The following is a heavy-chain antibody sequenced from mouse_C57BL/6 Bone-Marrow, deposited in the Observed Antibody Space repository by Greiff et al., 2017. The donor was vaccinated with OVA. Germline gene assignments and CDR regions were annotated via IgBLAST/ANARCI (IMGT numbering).Heavy chain of an antibody. D-gene: IGHD2-3*01. CDR1: GYTFTDYY. Sequence: EVQLQQSGPELVKPGASVKISCKASGYTFTDYYMNWVKQSHGKRLEWIGDINPNNGGTSYNQKFKGKATLTVNKSSSTAYMELRSLTSEDSAVYYCAREGDDGYFDVWGTGTTVTVSS. CDR2: INPNNGGT. J-gene: IGHJ1*03. V-gene: IGHV1-26*01. CDR3: AREGDDGYFDV.